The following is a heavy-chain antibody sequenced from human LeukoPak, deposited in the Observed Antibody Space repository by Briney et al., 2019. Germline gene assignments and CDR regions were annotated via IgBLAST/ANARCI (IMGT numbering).Heavy chain of an antibody. V-gene: IGHV4-59*13. Sequence: PSETLSLTCTVSGGSISSYCWSWIRQPPGKGLEWIGYIYYSGSTNYNPSLKSRVTISVDTSKNQFSLKLSSVTAADTAVYYCARDIGYSSSWYDLDYWGQGTLVTVSS. CDR3: ARDIGYSSSWYDLDY. CDR1: GGSISSYC. J-gene: IGHJ4*02. D-gene: IGHD6-13*01. CDR2: IYYSGST.